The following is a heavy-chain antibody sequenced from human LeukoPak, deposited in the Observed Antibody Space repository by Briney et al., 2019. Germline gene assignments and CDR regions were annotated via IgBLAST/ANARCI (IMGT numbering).Heavy chain of an antibody. D-gene: IGHD3-9*01. Sequence: ASVKVSCKASGGTFSSYAISWVRQAPGQGLGWMGGIIPIFGTANYAQKFQGRVTITADKSTSTAYMELSSLRSEDTAVYYCAREQILTGYYSYYGMDVWGKGTTVTVSS. CDR3: AREQILTGYYSYYGMDV. CDR2: IIPIFGTA. J-gene: IGHJ6*04. V-gene: IGHV1-69*06. CDR1: GGTFSSYA.